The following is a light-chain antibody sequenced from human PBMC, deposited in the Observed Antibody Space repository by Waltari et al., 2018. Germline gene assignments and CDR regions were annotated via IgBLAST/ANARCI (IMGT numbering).Light chain of an antibody. CDR2: AAS. CDR1: QGVSSF. J-gene: IGKJ4*01. V-gene: IGKV1-9*01. Sequence: QLTQSPSSLSASVGDRVTITCRASQGVSSFLAWYQQKAGKAPKLLIYAASTLQMGVPSRFSGSGSGTDFTLTISSLQPEDFATYYCQQLNSYPPTFGGGTKVEIK. CDR3: QQLNSYPPT.